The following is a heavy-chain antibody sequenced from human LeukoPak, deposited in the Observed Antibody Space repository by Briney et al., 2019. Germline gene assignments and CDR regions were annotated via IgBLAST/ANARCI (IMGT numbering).Heavy chain of an antibody. D-gene: IGHD5/OR15-5a*01. J-gene: IGHJ3*02. V-gene: IGHV4-30-4*01. Sequence: SETLSLTCTVSGGSISSGDYYWSWLRQPPGKGLEWIGYIYYSGSTYYNTSLKSRVTISVDTSKNQFSLKLSSVTAADTAVYYCAREVLATDAFDIWGQGTMVTVSS. CDR3: AREVLATDAFDI. CDR2: IYYSGST. CDR1: GGSISSGDYY.